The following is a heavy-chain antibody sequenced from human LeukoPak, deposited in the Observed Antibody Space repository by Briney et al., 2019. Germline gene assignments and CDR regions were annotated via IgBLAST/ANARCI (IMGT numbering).Heavy chain of an antibody. V-gene: IGHV4-34*01. CDR1: GGSFSGYY. D-gene: IGHD1-26*01. CDR3: ATVGRLEGAAFDY. J-gene: IGHJ4*02. CDR2: INHSGST. Sequence: PSETLSLTCAVYGGSFSGYYWSWIRQPPGKGLEWIGEINHSGSTNYNPSLKSRVTISVDTSKNQFSLELSSVTAADTAVYYCATVGRLEGAAFDYWGQGTLVTVSS.